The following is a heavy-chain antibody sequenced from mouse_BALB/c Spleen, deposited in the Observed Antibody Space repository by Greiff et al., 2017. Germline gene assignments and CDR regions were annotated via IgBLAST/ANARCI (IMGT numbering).Heavy chain of an antibody. CDR2: ISDGGSYT. D-gene: IGHD1-3*01. V-gene: IGHV5-4*02. J-gene: IGHJ2*01. Sequence: EVQGVESGGGLVKPGGSLKLSCAASGFTFSDYYMYWVRQTPEKRLEWVATISDGGSYTYYPDSVKGRFTISRDNAKNNLYLQMSSLKSEDTAMYYCARVAGKDYCDDWGQGTALTVSS. CDR3: ARVAGKDYCDD. CDR1: GFTFSDYY.